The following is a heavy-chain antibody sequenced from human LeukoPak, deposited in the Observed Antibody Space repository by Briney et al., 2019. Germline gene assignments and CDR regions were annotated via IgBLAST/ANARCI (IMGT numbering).Heavy chain of an antibody. D-gene: IGHD3-10*01. CDR2: INHSGST. V-gene: IGHV4-34*01. Sequence: SETLSLTCAVYGGSFSGYYWSWIRQPPGKGLEWIGEINHSGSTNYNPSLKSRVTISVDTSKNQFSLKLSSVTAADTAVYYCARTSLWFGETSYYYYMDVWGKGTTVTVSS. J-gene: IGHJ6*03. CDR1: GGSFSGYY. CDR3: ARTSLWFGETSYYYYMDV.